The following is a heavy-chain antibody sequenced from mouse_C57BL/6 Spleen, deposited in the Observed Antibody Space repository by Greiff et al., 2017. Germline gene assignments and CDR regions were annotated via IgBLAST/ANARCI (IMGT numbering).Heavy chain of an antibody. Sequence: EVQRVESGGGLVQPGGSLKLSCAASGFTFSDYYMYWVRQTPEKRLEWVAYISNGGGSTYYPDTVKGRFTISRDNAKNTLYLQMSRLKSEDTAMYYCARPLRPYWYFDVWGTGTTVTVSS. V-gene: IGHV5-12*01. CDR2: ISNGGGST. CDR3: ARPLRPYWYFDV. D-gene: IGHD2-12*01. J-gene: IGHJ1*03. CDR1: GFTFSDYY.